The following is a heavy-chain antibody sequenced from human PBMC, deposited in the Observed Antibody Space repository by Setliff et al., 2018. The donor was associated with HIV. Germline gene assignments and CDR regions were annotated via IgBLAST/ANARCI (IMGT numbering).Heavy chain of an antibody. CDR3: ARRAGATKYYYMDV. CDR1: RYTLTELS. V-gene: IGHV1-24*01. J-gene: IGHJ6*03. CDR2: FDPEHRKT. Sequence: ASVKVSCKVSRYTLTELSMHWVRQAPGKGLEWMGSFDPEHRKTLYAQKFQGRLTMTRDTSTNTVYMELSSLKASDTAMYYCARRAGATKYYYMDVWGKGTTVTVSS. D-gene: IGHD1-26*01.